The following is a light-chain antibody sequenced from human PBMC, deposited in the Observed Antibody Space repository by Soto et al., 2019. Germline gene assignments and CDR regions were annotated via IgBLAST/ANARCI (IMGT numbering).Light chain of an antibody. Sequence: VLTQSPATLSLSPGERATLSCRASQSIHTSLAWYQQKPGQPPRLVVYDSTLRANGVPDRFGGSRSGTEFTLTINNLETEDFAAYYCQQRNVWHTITFGQGTRLEIK. CDR1: QSIHTS. J-gene: IGKJ5*01. CDR3: QQRNVWHTIT. V-gene: IGKV3D-11*02. CDR2: DST.